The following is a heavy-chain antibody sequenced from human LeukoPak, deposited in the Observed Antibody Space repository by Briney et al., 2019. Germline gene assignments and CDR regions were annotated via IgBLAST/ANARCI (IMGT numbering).Heavy chain of an antibody. CDR2: ISSSSSII. Sequence: GGSLRLSCAASGFTFSSYSMNWVRQAPGKGLEWVSYISSSSSIIYYADSVKGRFTISRDNAKNSLYLQMNSLRAEDTAVYYCARDFWTAVAATGDYWGQGTLVTVSS. CDR3: ARDFWTAVAATGDY. D-gene: IGHD6-19*01. J-gene: IGHJ4*02. CDR1: GFTFSSYS. V-gene: IGHV3-48*04.